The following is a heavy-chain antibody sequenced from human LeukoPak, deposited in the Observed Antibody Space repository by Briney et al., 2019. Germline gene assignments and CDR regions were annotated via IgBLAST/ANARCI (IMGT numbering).Heavy chain of an antibody. D-gene: IGHD4-23*01. V-gene: IGHV4-59*01. CDR3: ATLTGGDDAFDI. J-gene: IGHJ3*02. CDR1: DGSISSYY. Sequence: SETLSLTCTVSDGSISSYYWTWIRQPPGKGLEWIGYIYYSGSTNYNPSLKSRVTISVDTSKNQFSLKLSSVTAADTAVYYCATLTGGDDAFDIWGQGTMVTVSS. CDR2: IYYSGST.